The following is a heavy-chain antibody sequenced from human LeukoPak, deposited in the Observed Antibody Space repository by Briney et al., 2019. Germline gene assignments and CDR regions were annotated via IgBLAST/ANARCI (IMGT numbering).Heavy chain of an antibody. D-gene: IGHD3-3*01. Sequence: SETLSLTCAVYDGSFSGYYWSWIRQPPGKGLEWIGEINHSGSADYNPSLKSRVTISLDTSKSQFSLKVRYVTAADTAVYYCARGLNDSWTGENYWGQGTLVTVSS. CDR3: ARGLNDSWTGENY. CDR2: INHSGSA. V-gene: IGHV4-34*01. CDR1: DGSFSGYY. J-gene: IGHJ4*02.